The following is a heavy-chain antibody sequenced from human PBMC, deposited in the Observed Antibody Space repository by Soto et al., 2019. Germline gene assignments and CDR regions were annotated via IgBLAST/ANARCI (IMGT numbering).Heavy chain of an antibody. CDR3: ARMFAARRVDAFDI. CDR2: IKQDGSEK. J-gene: IGHJ3*02. D-gene: IGHD6-6*01. CDR1: GFTFSSYW. Sequence: GGSLRLSCAASGFTFSSYWMSWVRQAPGKGLEWVANIKQDGSEKYYVDSVKGRFTISRDNAKNSLYLQMNSLRAEDTAVYCCARMFAARRVDAFDIWGQGTMVTVSS. V-gene: IGHV3-7*01.